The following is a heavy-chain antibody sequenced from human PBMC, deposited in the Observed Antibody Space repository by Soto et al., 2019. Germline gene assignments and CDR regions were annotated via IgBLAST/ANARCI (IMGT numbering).Heavy chain of an antibody. J-gene: IGHJ4*02. CDR1: GFTFGSYA. CDR3: ARTYYYASTGYYRMFDY. V-gene: IGHV3-23*01. D-gene: IGHD3-22*01. CDR2: AGPSGSST. Sequence: PGGSLRLSCAASGFTFGSYAMSWVRLAPGKGLEWVSVAGPSGSSTFYADSVRGRFTISRDNVENTLYLQMNSLRVADTALYFCARTYYYASTGYYRMFDYWCQGTLVTVSS.